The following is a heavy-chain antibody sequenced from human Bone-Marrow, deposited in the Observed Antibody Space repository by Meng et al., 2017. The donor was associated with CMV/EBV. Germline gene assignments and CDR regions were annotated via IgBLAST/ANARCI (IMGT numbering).Heavy chain of an antibody. CDR1: GFTVSSNY. J-gene: IGHJ4*02. CDR3: ARGATGTRFDY. D-gene: IGHD1-1*01. V-gene: IGHV3-20*04. Sequence: GGSLRLSCAASGFTVSSNYMSWVRQAPGKGLEWVSGVNRNGDRTDYADSVKGRFTFSRDNAKNSLYLQMNSLRAEDTAFYYCARGATGTRFDYWGQGTLVTVSS. CDR2: VNRNGDRT.